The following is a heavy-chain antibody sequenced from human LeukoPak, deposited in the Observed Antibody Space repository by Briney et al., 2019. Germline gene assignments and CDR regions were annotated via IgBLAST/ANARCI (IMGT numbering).Heavy chain of an antibody. CDR2: VSGSGGTT. J-gene: IGHJ4*02. V-gene: IGHV3-23*01. Sequence: GGSLRLSCAASAFTFNSYAMSWVRQAPGKGLEWVSGVSGSGGTTEYADSVKGRFTISRDNSKNTLYLQMDSLRAEDTAIYYCANRGNTVTTLDYWGQGTLVTVSS. D-gene: IGHD4-11*01. CDR1: AFTFNSYA. CDR3: ANRGNTVTTLDY.